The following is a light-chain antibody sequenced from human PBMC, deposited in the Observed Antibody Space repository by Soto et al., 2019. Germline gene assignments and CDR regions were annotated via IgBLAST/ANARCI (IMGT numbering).Light chain of an antibody. J-gene: IGKJ1*01. CDR3: EQGYSTART. CDR2: DTS. V-gene: IGKV1-39*01. Sequence: DIQMTQSPSSLSASVGDRVTITCRASQSISSSLNWYQQKAGKAPKLLIYDTSSLQSGVPPRFIGRGSWTDFTLTITSLQPEDFASYYCEQGYSTARTFGQGTQVEIK. CDR1: QSISSS.